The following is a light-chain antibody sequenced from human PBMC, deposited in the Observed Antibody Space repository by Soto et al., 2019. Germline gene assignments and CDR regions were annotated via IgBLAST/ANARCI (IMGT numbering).Light chain of an antibody. Sequence: DIPMTQSPSSLSASVGDGVTITCRASQSVSSHLNWYQQRPGKAPRLLIYAASILQSGVPSRFNVSGSGPNFTLTISSLQPDDFATYYCQQTYSTPLTFGGGTKVEIK. CDR1: QSVSSH. J-gene: IGKJ4*01. V-gene: IGKV1-39*01. CDR3: QQTYSTPLT. CDR2: AAS.